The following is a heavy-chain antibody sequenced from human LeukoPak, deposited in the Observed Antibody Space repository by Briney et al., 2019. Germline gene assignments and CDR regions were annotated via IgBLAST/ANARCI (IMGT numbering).Heavy chain of an antibody. J-gene: IGHJ4*02. D-gene: IGHD3-3*01. V-gene: IGHV4-39*01. CDR1: GGSISSSSYY. Sequence: SETLSLTCTVSGGSISSSSYYWGWIRQPPGKGLEWIGSIDCSGSTYYNPTVKSRTTISVDTSKNPSSLKLSSVTAADTAVYYCASRYHYDFGSGYYFYWGQGDLVTVSS. CDR3: ASRYHYDFGSGYYFY. CDR2: IDCSGST.